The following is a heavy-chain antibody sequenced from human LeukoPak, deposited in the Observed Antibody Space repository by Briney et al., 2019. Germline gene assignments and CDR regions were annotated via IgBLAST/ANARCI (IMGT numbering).Heavy chain of an antibody. J-gene: IGHJ4*02. V-gene: IGHV3-7*01. CDR2: IKQDGSEK. CDR1: GFTFSDYW. CDR3: ARDWSYSYGSGTSYDY. Sequence: GGSLRLSCAASGFTFSDYWMRWVRPAPGKGLEWVAKIKQDGSEKYYVDSVKGRFTISGDNAKNSLYLQMSSLRAEDTAVYYCARDWSYSYGSGTSYDYWGQGTLVTVSS. D-gene: IGHD3-10*01.